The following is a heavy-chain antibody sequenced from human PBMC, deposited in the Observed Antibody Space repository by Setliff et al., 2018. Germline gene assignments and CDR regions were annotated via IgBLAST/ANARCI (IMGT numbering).Heavy chain of an antibody. D-gene: IGHD1-1*01. CDR1: GGSVSNSGFF. Sequence: SETLSLTCTVSGGSVSNSGFFWGWLRQAPGKGLEWIGNIYDSGSSNYNASLKSRLIITRDTSKNQVSLNLRSVTAADTAVYYCARTGTYRYFDYWGQGTQVTVSS. CDR3: ARTGTYRYFDY. V-gene: IGHV4-39*01. J-gene: IGHJ4*02. CDR2: IYDSGSS.